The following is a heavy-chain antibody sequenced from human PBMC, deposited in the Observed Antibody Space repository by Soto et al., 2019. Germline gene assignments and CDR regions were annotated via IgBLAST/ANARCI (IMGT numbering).Heavy chain of an antibody. CDR2: ISYDGSNK. J-gene: IGHJ6*03. Sequence: GGSLRLSCAASGFTFSSYGMHWVRQAPGKGLEWVAVISYDGSNKYYADSVKGRFTISRDNSKNTLYLQMNSLRAEDTAVYYCAKVRSIYCGGDCYSLDYYYYYMDVWGKGTTVTVSS. V-gene: IGHV3-30*18. CDR3: AKVRSIYCGGDCYSLDYYYYYMDV. CDR1: GFTFSSYG. D-gene: IGHD2-21*01.